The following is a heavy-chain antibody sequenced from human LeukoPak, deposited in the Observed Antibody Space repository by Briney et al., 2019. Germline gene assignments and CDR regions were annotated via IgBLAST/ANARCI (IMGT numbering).Heavy chain of an antibody. CDR1: GFTFSSYS. J-gene: IGHJ6*02. CDR3: AKDRPLLYPQQYYYYGMDV. Sequence: AGRSLRLSCAASGFTFSSYSMHWVRQAPGKGLEWVAVISYDGSNKYYADSVKGRFTISRDNSKNTLYLQMNSLRAEDTAVYYCAKDRPLLYPQQYYYYGMDVWGQGTTVTVSS. CDR2: ISYDGSNK. D-gene: IGHD2/OR15-2a*01. V-gene: IGHV3-30*18.